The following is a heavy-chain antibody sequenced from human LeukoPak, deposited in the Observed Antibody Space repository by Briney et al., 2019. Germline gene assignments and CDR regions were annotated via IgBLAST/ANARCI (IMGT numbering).Heavy chain of an antibody. Sequence: SETLSLTCAVSGGSIGSTNWWSWVRQPPGKGLEWIGEIYHSGSTNYNPSLKSRVTISVDKSENQFSLKLSSVTAADTAVYYCARIQVGSTSFDIWGQGTRVTVSS. D-gene: IGHD1-26*01. CDR2: IYHSGST. CDR1: GGSIGSTNW. J-gene: IGHJ3*02. CDR3: ARIQVGSTSFDI. V-gene: IGHV4-4*02.